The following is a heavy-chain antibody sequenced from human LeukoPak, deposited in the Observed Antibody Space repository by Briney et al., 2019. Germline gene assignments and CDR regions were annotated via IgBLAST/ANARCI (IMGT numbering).Heavy chain of an antibody. D-gene: IGHD6-13*01. CDR1: GFTFSSYW. CDR2: ISTNGGST. CDR3: AGGSSWYRGIDY. V-gene: IGHV3-64*01. J-gene: IGHJ4*02. Sequence: PGGSLRLSCEASGFTFSSYWIHWVRQAPGKGLEYVSAISTNGGSTYYANSVKGRFTISRDNSKNTLYLQMGSLRAEDMAVYYCAGGSSWYRGIDYWGQGTLVTVSS.